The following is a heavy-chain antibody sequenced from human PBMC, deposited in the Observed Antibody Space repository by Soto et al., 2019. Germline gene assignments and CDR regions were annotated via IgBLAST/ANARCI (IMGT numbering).Heavy chain of an antibody. D-gene: IGHD6-13*01. V-gene: IGHV3-33*01. J-gene: IGHJ6*02. CDR3: VRESAAGVYYYGMDV. CDR2: IWFDGSNE. Sequence: GGSLRLSCAASGFIFSNYGMHWVRQAPGKGLEWVAVIWFDGSNEYYADSVKGRFTISRDNSKNTQNLQMNSLRAEDTAVYYCVRESAAGVYYYGMDVWGQGTTVTVS. CDR1: GFIFSNYG.